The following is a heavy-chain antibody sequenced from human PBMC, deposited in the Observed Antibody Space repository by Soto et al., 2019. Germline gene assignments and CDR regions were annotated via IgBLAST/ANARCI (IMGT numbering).Heavy chain of an antibody. Sequence: PGGSLRLSCAASGFTVSSNYMSWVRQAPGKGLEWVSVIYSGGSTYYADSVKGRFTISRDNSKNTLYLQMNSLRAEDTAVYYCARVEGPYCGGDCPHRSEYFQHWGQGTLVTVSS. D-gene: IGHD2-21*02. J-gene: IGHJ1*01. V-gene: IGHV3-66*01. CDR1: GFTVSSNY. CDR3: ARVEGPYCGGDCPHRSEYFQH. CDR2: IYSGGST.